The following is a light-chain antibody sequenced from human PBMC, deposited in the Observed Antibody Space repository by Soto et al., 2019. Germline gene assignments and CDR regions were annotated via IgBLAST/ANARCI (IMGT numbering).Light chain of an antibody. V-gene: IGKV1-5*01. J-gene: IGKJ4*01. CDR3: HQYKTFT. CDR1: QSISSW. Sequence: DIQMTQSPSTLSASVGDRVTITCRASQSISSWLAWYQQRPGKAPKLLIYDASDLESAVPSRVSGSRSGTEFKLTIFSLQLDDFAAYYCHQYKTFTFGGGTKVEIK. CDR2: DAS.